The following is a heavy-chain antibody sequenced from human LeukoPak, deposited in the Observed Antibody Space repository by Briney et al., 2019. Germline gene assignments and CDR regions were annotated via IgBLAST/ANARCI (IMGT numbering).Heavy chain of an antibody. D-gene: IGHD4-11*01. V-gene: IGHV4-34*01. J-gene: IGHJ5*02. Sequence: SETLSLTCAVYGGSFNNYYWNWIRQPPGKGLEWIGEINHSGSTKYNPSLKSRLTISVDTSKNQFSLKVTSVTAADTAVYYYASSSSTDPQLDPWGQGTLVTVSS. CDR2: INHSGST. CDR1: GGSFNNYY. CDR3: ASSSSTDPQLDP.